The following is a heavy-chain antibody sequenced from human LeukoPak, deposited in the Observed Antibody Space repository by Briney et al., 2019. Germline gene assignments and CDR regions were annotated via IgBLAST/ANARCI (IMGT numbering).Heavy chain of an antibody. CDR2: ITSSSSFI. D-gene: IGHD6-13*01. CDR3: ARDVLIAADGVIRLDAFDI. V-gene: IGHV3-21*01. J-gene: IGHJ3*02. CDR1: GFTVSSYN. Sequence: PGGCLRLSLAASGFTVSSYNMSWVRQTPGKRRWWGLSITSSSSFIYDADSVKGRLNIPRDNAKNSLYLQMNSLRAEDTAVYYCARDVLIAADGVIRLDAFDIWGQGTVVTVSS.